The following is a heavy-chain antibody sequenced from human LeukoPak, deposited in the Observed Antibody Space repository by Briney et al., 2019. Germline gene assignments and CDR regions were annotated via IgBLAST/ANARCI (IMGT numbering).Heavy chain of an antibody. Sequence: GGSLRLSCAASGFTFSSYGMHWVRQAPGKGLEWVAVISYDGSNKYYADSVKGRLTISRDNSKNTLYLQMNSLRAEDTAVYYCASVYDDSGFDYWGQGTLVTVSS. CDR3: ASVYDDSGFDY. J-gene: IGHJ4*02. CDR2: ISYDGSNK. D-gene: IGHD3-22*01. V-gene: IGHV3-30*03. CDR1: GFTFSSYG.